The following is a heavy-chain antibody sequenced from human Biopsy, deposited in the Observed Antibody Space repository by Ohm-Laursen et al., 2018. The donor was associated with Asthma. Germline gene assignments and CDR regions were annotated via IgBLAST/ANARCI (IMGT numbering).Heavy chain of an antibody. CDR1: GYTFNSAG. CDR3: ARAVDYTHYYGIDV. CDR2: ISVYNGNT. J-gene: IGHJ6*02. V-gene: IGHV1-18*01. Sequence: ASVKVSCKISGYTFNSAGIPRVRQAPGQGLEWMGWISVYNGNTKVAQKLQDRVTMITDTSTSTAYMELRSLRSDDTAVYFCARAVDYTHYYGIDVWGQGTTVTVS. D-gene: IGHD3-16*01.